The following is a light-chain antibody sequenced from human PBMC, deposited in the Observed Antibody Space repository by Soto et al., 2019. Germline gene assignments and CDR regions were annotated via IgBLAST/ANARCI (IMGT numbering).Light chain of an antibody. Sequence: DIKMTQSPSSLSASVGDRVTITCRASQYISNYLNWYQQKSGTAPKLLIHTASTLQSGGPSRFSGRGSGPDFTLTISSVQPDDFAIYFCQQSYSTPPTFGQGTTLEIK. J-gene: IGKJ2*01. V-gene: IGKV1-39*01. CDR3: QQSYSTPPT. CDR2: TAS. CDR1: QYISNY.